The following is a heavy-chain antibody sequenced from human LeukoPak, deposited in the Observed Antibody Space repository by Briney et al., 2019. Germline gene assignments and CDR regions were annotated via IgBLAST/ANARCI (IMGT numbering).Heavy chain of an antibody. D-gene: IGHD6-19*01. CDR1: GGSFSGYY. CDR2: INHSGST. J-gene: IGHJ4*02. Sequence: SETLSLTCAVYGGSFSGYYWSWIRQPPGKGLEWIGEINHSGSTNYNPSLKSRVTISVDTSKNQFSLKLNSVTAADTAVYYCARDRPGRIAVAKFDYWGQGTLVTVSS. CDR3: ARDRPGRIAVAKFDY. V-gene: IGHV4-34*01.